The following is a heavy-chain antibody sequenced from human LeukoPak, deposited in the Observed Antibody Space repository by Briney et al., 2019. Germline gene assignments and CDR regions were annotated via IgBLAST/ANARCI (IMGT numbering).Heavy chain of an antibody. Sequence: PGGSLRLSCGASGFSFSSYGMHWVRQAPGKGLEWVASIWPDGSKRYYADSVKGRFTISRDNAKNTLYVQMNSLRAEDTAVYYCVRGVGIGGHWGQGTLVTVSS. CDR2: IWPDGSKR. J-gene: IGHJ4*02. V-gene: IGHV3-33*01. CDR3: VRGVGIGGH. CDR1: GFSFSSYG. D-gene: IGHD1-26*01.